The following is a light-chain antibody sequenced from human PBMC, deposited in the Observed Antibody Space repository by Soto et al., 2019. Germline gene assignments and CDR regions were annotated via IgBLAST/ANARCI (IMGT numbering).Light chain of an antibody. CDR3: TSYAGSNIWL. CDR2: EVS. Sequence: QSVLNQPPSASGSPGQSVTISCTGTSSDVGGYNYVSWYQQYPGKAPKLMIYEVSKRPSGVPDRFSGSKSGKTASLTVSGLQPEDEADYYCTSYAGSNIWLFGGGTKLTVL. V-gene: IGLV2-8*01. CDR1: SSDVGGYNY. J-gene: IGLJ3*02.